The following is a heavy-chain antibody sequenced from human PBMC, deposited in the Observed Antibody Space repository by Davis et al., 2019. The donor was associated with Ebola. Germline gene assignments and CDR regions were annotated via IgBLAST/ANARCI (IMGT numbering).Heavy chain of an antibody. CDR3: ASRQAAPDRGPWFDP. Sequence: MPSETLSLTCTVSGGSISSSSYYWGWIRQPPGKGLEWIWSIYYSGSTYYNPSLKSRVTISVDTSKNQFSLKLSSVTAADTAVYYCASRQAAPDRGPWFDPWGQGTLVTVSS. J-gene: IGHJ5*02. CDR2: IYYSGST. CDR1: GGSISSSSYY. D-gene: IGHD6-13*01. V-gene: IGHV4-39*01.